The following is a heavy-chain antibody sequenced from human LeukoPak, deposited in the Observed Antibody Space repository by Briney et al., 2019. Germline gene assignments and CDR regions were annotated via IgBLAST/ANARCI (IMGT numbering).Heavy chain of an antibody. J-gene: IGHJ4*02. V-gene: IGHV1-69*01. CDR2: IIPIFGTA. CDR1: GGTLSSYS. CDR3: ARECSSTSCFDY. Sequence: GASVKVFCKASGGTLSSYSIMWVRQAPGQGLEWVGGIIPIFGTANYAQKFQGRVTNTADESTSTAYMELSSLRSEDTAVYYCARECSSTSCFDYWGQGTLVTVSS. D-gene: IGHD2-2*01.